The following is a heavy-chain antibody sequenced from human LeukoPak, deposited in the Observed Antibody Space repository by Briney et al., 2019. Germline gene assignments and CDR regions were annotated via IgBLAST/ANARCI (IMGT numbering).Heavy chain of an antibody. CDR3: ARDQGYFGGFDY. Sequence: GGSLRLSCAASGFTFETHAMHWVRQAPGKGLEWVAIISYDGNNKYNADSVKGRFTISRDNSKNTLYLQLNSLTVEDTAVYYCARDQGYFGGFDYWGQGTLVTASS. D-gene: IGHD1-26*01. CDR2: ISYDGNNK. V-gene: IGHV3-30*01. J-gene: IGHJ4*02. CDR1: GFTFETHA.